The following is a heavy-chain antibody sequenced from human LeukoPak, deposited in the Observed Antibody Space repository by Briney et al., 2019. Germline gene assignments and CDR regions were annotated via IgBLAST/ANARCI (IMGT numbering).Heavy chain of an antibody. Sequence: GRSLRLSCAASGFTFINFAMHWVRQAPGKGLEWVAVISNDERNKYYADSVKGRFSISRDNSNSMVYLQMTSLRLEDTAVYYCARVRGYCSSTSCFSNFDYWGQGTLVTVSS. CDR1: GFTFINFA. CDR2: ISNDERNK. J-gene: IGHJ4*02. CDR3: ARVRGYCSSTSCFSNFDY. V-gene: IGHV3-30*04. D-gene: IGHD2-2*01.